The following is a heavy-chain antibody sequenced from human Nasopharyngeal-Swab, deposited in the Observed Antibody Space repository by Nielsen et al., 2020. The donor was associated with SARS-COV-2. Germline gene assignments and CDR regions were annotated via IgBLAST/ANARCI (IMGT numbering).Heavy chain of an antibody. J-gene: IGHJ6*02. CDR3: VGSSWYGDYYYYYGMDV. D-gene: IGHD6-13*01. V-gene: IGHV4-39*07. CDR2: IYYSGST. Sequence: SETLSLTFTVSGGSISSSSYYWGWIRQPPGKGLEWIGSIYYSGSTYYNPSLKSRVTIPVDTSKNQFSLKLSSVTAADPAVYYCVGSSWYGDYYYYYGMDVWGQGTTVTVSS. CDR1: GGSISSSSYY.